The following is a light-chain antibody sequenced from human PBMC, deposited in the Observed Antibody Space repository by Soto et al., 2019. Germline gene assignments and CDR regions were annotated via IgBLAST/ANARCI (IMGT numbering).Light chain of an antibody. CDR2: GAS. CDR1: QSVSSSF. J-gene: IGKJ4*01. V-gene: IGKV3-20*01. CDR3: QQYGSSPSALT. Sequence: IEMTQSPGTLSLSPGERPTLSWKASQSVSSSFLDWYQQKPGQAPRLLFYGASSRATGIPDRFSGSGSGTDFTLTISRLEPQDFAVYYCQQYGSSPSALTFGGGTKVDI.